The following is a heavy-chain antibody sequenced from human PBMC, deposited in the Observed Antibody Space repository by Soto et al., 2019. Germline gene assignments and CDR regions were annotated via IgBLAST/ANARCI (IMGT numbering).Heavy chain of an antibody. J-gene: IGHJ5*02. V-gene: IGHV4-30-4*01. D-gene: IGHD5-18*01. Sequence: SETLSLTCTVSGGSISSGDYYWSWIRQPPGKGLEWIGYIYYSGSTYYNPSLKSRVTISVDTSKNQFSLKLSSVTAADTAVYFCAGIQSKRLSGLDPWGQGTLVTVSS. CDR3: AGIQSKRLSGLDP. CDR2: IYYSGST. CDR1: GGSISSGDYY.